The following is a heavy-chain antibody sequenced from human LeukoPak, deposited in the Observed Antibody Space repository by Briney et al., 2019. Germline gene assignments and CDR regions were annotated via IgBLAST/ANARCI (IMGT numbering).Heavy chain of an antibody. CDR3: AGDSYDILTGYRYYYGMDV. CDR1: GYTFTGYY. D-gene: IGHD3-9*01. CDR2: INPNSGGT. Sequence: EASVKVSCKASGYTFTGYYMHWVRQAPGQGLEWMGWINPNSGGTNYAQKFQGRVTMTRDTSISTAYMELSRLRSDDTAVYYCAGDSYDILTGYRYYYGMDVWGQGTMVTVSS. V-gene: IGHV1-2*02. J-gene: IGHJ6*02.